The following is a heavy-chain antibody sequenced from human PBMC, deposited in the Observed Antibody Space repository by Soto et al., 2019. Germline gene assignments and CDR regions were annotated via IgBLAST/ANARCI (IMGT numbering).Heavy chain of an antibody. CDR1: GFAFSSYW. V-gene: IGHV3-7*05. D-gene: IGHD6-13*01. CDR3: ARHHDSSTWFPPHFDY. J-gene: IGHJ4*02. Sequence: DVQLVESGGGLVQPGGSLRLSCAASGFAFSSYWMTWVRQAPGKGLEWVANIKQDGSEKYYVDSVKGRFTISRDNAKNSLYLQMNSLRVEDTAVYYCARHHDSSTWFPPHFDYWGQGTLVTVSS. CDR2: IKQDGSEK.